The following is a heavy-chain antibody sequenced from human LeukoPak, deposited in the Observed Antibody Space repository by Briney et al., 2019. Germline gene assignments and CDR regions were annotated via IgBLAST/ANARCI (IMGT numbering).Heavy chain of an antibody. CDR3: ARDLRGNGGVYFDC. CDR1: GFSFSTYE. J-gene: IGHJ4*02. Sequence: GGSLRLSRAASGFSFSTYEMNWVRQAPGKGLEWVAYISSSGSTIHYSDSVKGRFTISRDNAENSLYLQMNTLRAEDTATYYCARDLRGNGGVYFDCWGQGTLITVSS. D-gene: IGHD4-23*01. CDR2: ISSSGSTI. V-gene: IGHV3-48*03.